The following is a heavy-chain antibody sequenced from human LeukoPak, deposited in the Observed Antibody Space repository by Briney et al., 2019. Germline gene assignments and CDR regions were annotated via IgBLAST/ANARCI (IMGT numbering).Heavy chain of an antibody. CDR1: GFTFSSYA. V-gene: IGHV3-23*01. J-gene: IGHJ4*02. CDR3: AKDPPPKSRRGLVHTAFDY. CDR2: ISGSGGST. Sequence: GRSLRLSCAASGFTFSSYAMSWVRQAPGKGLEWVSAISGSGGSTYYADSVKGRFTISRDNSKNTLYLQMNSLRAEDTAVYYCAKDPPPKSRRGLVHTAFDYWGQGTLVTVSS. D-gene: IGHD6-19*01.